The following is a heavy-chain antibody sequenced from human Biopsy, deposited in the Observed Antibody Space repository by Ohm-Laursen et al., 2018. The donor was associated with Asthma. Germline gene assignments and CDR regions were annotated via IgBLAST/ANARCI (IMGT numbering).Heavy chain of an antibody. Sequence: ATVKISCKPSGYNFISFTIHWVRQAPGQRPEWMGWVNTGNGDTKYSQKFQGRVTITRDTSASTAYMELRSLRSEDTATYYCARTYYDFLTGQVKDVFGVWGQGTMVTVSS. V-gene: IGHV1-3*04. CDR3: ARTYYDFLTGQVKDVFGV. CDR1: GYNFISFT. J-gene: IGHJ3*01. D-gene: IGHD3-9*01. CDR2: VNTGNGDT.